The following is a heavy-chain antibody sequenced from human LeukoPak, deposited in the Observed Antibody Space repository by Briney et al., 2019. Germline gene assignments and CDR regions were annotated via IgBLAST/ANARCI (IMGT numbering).Heavy chain of an antibody. D-gene: IGHD2-2*01. J-gene: IGHJ4*02. V-gene: IGHV4-61*02. CDR2: IYTSGST. CDR3: ARGGYCSSTSCYGDFDY. Sequence: SETLSLTCTVSGGSISSGSYYWSWIRQPAGKGLEWIGRIYTSGSTNYNPSLKSRVTISVDTSKNQFSLKLSSVTAADTAVYYCARGGYCSSTSCYGDFDYWGQGTLVTVSS. CDR1: GGSISSGSYY.